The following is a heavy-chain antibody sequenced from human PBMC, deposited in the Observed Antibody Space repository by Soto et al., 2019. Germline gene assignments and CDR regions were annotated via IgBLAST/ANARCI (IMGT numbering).Heavy chain of an antibody. CDR3: ARLSLYCSGGSCYSSAWFDP. D-gene: IGHD2-15*01. CDR2: MNPNSGNT. CDR1: GYTFTSYD. J-gene: IGHJ5*02. V-gene: IGHV1-8*01. Sequence: GASVKVSCKASGYTFTSYDINWVRQATGQGLEWMGWMNPNSGNTGYAQKSQGRVTMTRNTSISTAYMELSSLRSEDTAVYYCARLSLYCSGGSCYSSAWFDPWGQGTLVTVSS.